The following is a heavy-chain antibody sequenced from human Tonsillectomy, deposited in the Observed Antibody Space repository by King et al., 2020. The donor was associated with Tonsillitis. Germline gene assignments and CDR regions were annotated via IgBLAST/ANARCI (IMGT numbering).Heavy chain of an antibody. CDR2: ISSNGAYP. Sequence: VQLVQSGGGLVQPGGSLRLSCSASGFSFNTYPMHWVRQAPGRGLEYVSSISSNGAYPYYADTVKDRLIISRDNSRNTLYLQMSSLRAEDTAVYYCVKVREQISGREDFFDYWGQGTVVTVSS. D-gene: IGHD1-26*01. CDR1: GFSFNTYP. CDR3: VKVREQISGREDFFDY. J-gene: IGHJ4*02. V-gene: IGHV3-64D*06.